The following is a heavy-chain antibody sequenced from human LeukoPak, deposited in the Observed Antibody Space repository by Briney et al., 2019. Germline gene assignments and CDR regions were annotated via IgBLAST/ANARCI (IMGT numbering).Heavy chain of an antibody. D-gene: IGHD6-19*01. V-gene: IGHV1-2*02. CDR1: GYTFTSYY. CDR3: ARVRSTVAGVLRGPFDY. J-gene: IGHJ4*02. CDR2: INPNSGGT. Sequence: ASVKVSCKASGYTFTSYYMHWVRQAPGQGLEWMGWINPNSGGTNYAQKFQGRVTMTRDTSISTAYMELSRLRSDDTAVYYCARVRSTVAGVLRGPFDYWGQGTLVTVSS.